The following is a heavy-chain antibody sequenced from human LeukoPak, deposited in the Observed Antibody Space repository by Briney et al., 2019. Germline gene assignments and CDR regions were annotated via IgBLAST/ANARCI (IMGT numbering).Heavy chain of an antibody. Sequence: GASVKVSCKASGYTFTDYYMHXXXXXXGXXXXXXGWIVTNNGGTNYAQNFKGRVTMTRDTSVSTAYVEVSDLKSDDTAVYYCARGGPHHGFDIWAQGTMVTVSS. V-gene: IGHV1-2*02. CDR2: IVTNNGGT. J-gene: IGHJ3*02. CDR3: ARGGPHHGFDI. CDR1: GYTFTDYY.